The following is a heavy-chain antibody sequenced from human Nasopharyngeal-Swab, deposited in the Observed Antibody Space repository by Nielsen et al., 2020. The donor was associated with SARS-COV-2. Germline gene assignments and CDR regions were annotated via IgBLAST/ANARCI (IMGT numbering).Heavy chain of an antibody. Sequence: SETLSLTCTVSGGSISSSSYYWGWIRQPPGKGLEWIGSIYYSGSTYYNPSLKSRVTISVDTSKNQFSLKLSSVTAVDTAVYYCARGERIITIFGVVIAPFDYWGQGTLVTVSS. D-gene: IGHD3-3*01. V-gene: IGHV4-39*01. CDR1: GGSISSSSYY. J-gene: IGHJ4*02. CDR3: ARGERIITIFGVVIAPFDY. CDR2: IYYSGST.